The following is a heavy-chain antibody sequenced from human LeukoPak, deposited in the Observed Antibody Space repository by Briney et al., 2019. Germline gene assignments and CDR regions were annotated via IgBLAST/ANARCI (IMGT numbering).Heavy chain of an antibody. D-gene: IGHD5-12*01. Sequence: ASVKVSCKASGYTFTSYDINWVRQAAGQGLEWMGWMNPNSGNTVYAQKFQGRVTITRNTSIRTAYMELSSLRSEDTAVYYCARGPSGYETDYWGQGTLVTVSS. CDR3: ARGPSGYETDY. CDR1: GYTFTSYD. V-gene: IGHV1-8*03. J-gene: IGHJ4*02. CDR2: MNPNSGNT.